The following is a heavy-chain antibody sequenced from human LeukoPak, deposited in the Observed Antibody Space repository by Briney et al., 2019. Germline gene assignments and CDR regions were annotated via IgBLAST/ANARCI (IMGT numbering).Heavy chain of an antibody. J-gene: IGHJ4*02. V-gene: IGHV3-21*01. Sequence: PGGSLRLSCAASGFTFSSDSMNWVRQAPGKGLEWVSSISSSSSYIYYADSVKGRFTISRDNAKNSLYLQMNSLRAEDTAVYYCARDRPSSLVRGDYWGQGTLVTVSS. D-gene: IGHD6-13*01. CDR1: GFTFSSDS. CDR3: ARDRPSSLVRGDY. CDR2: ISSSSSYI.